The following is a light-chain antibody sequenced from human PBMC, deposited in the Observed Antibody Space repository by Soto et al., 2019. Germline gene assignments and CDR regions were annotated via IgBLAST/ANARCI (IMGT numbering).Light chain of an antibody. V-gene: IGKV1-17*03. CDR3: LQHNNYPWT. CDR1: QGISHY. J-gene: IGKJ1*01. CDR2: DTS. Sequence: DIQMTQSPSAMSASVGDRVTITCRASQGISHYLTWFQQKPGKVPKRLIYDTSSLQSGVPSRFSGNGSGTEFTLTIINLQPEDSATYYCLQHNNYPWTFGHGTRVEIK.